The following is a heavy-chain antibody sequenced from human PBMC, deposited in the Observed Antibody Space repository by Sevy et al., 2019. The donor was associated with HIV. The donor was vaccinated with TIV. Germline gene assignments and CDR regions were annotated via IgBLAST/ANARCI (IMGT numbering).Heavy chain of an antibody. CDR2: INPNSGGT. CDR1: GYTFTGYY. CDR3: ARATADPDSGSYSYYYGMDV. V-gene: IGHV1-2*02. D-gene: IGHD1-26*01. Sequence: ASVKVSCKASGYTFTGYYMHWVRQAPGQGLEWMGWINPNSGGTNYAQKFQGRVTMTRDTSISTAYMELSGLRSDDTAVYYCARATADPDSGSYSYYYGMDVWGQGTTVTGSS. J-gene: IGHJ6*02.